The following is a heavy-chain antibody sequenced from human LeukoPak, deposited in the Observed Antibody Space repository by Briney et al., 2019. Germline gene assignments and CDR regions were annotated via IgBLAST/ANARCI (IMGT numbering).Heavy chain of an antibody. CDR2: INPNSGGT. D-gene: IGHD4-11*01. CDR3: ARDPPMTTVTRGGGDY. J-gene: IGHJ4*02. V-gene: IGHV1-2*02. CDR1: GYTFTGYY. Sequence: EASVKVSCKASGYTFTGYYMHWVRQAPGQGLEWMGWINPNSGGTNYAQKFQGRVTMTRDTSISTAYMELSRLRSDDTAVYYCARDPPMTTVTRGGGDYWGQGTLVTVSS.